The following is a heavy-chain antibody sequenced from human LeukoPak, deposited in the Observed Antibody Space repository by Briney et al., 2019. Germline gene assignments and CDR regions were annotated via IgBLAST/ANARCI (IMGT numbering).Heavy chain of an antibody. CDR3: AKGGLGCSSTSCFDY. J-gene: IGHJ4*02. Sequence: GSLRLSCAASGLTFSSYAMSWVRQAPGKGLEWVSAISGSGGSTYYADSVKGRFTISRDNSENTLYLQMNSLRVEDTAVYYCAKGGLGCSSTSCFDYWGQGTLVTVSS. D-gene: IGHD2-2*01. CDR1: GLTFSSYA. CDR2: ISGSGGST. V-gene: IGHV3-23*01.